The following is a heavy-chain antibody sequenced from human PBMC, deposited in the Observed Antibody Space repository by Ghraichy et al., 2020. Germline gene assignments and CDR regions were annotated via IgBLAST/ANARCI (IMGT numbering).Heavy chain of an antibody. J-gene: IGHJ3*01. CDR3: ARRNCSTTSCYNPDAFDL. V-gene: IGHV1-18*01. CDR1: GFSFTTYG. D-gene: IGHD2-2*01. Sequence: ASVKVSCKASGFSFTTYGISWVRQAPGQGLEWMGWISAYNGYTNYAQKFQGRVTMTTDTSTSTAYMELRSLRADDTAVYYCARRNCSTTSCYNPDAFDLWGQGTLVTVSA. CDR2: ISAYNGYT.